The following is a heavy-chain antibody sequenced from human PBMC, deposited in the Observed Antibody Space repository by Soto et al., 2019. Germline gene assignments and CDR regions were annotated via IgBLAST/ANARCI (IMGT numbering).Heavy chain of an antibody. CDR3: ARPSRGYSYGYDY. CDR1: GGSISSYY. V-gene: IGHV4-59*01. Sequence: SETLSLTCTVSGGSISSYYWSWIRQPPGKGLEWIGYIYYSGSTNYNPSLKGRVTISVDTSKNQFSLKLSSVTAADTAVYYCARPSRGYSYGYDYWGQGTLVTVSS. CDR2: IYYSGST. D-gene: IGHD5-18*01. J-gene: IGHJ4*02.